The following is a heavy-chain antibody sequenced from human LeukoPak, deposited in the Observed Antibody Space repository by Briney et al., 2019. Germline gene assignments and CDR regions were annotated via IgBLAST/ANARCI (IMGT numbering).Heavy chain of an antibody. Sequence: PGGSLRLSCAASGFTFSSYDMSWVRQAPGKGLEGVSAISGSGGSTYYADSVKGRFTISRDNSKNTLYLQMDSLRAADTAVYYCAKGPQGYDLDAFDIWGQGTMVTVSS. V-gene: IGHV3-23*01. CDR2: ISGSGGST. CDR1: GFTFSSYD. CDR3: AKGPQGYDLDAFDI. D-gene: IGHD5-12*01. J-gene: IGHJ3*02.